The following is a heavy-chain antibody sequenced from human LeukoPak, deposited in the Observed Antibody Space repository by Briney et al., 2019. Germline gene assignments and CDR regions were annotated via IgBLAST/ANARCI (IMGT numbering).Heavy chain of an antibody. CDR3: ARGSPILRLLEWLV. V-gene: IGHV4-38-2*02. Sequence: SETLSLTCTVSRYSISNNYYWGWIRQPPGKGLEWIGSIYHSGSTYYNPSLESRVTISVDSSKNQFSLKLNSVTAADSAVYYCARGSPILRLLEWLVWGQGALVTVS. D-gene: IGHD3-3*01. CDR1: RYSISNNYY. J-gene: IGHJ4*02. CDR2: IYHSGST.